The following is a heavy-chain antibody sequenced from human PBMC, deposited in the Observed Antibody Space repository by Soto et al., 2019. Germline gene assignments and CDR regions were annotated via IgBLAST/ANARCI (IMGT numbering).Heavy chain of an antibody. D-gene: IGHD3-3*01. J-gene: IGHJ5*02. CDR2: IYIRVST. CDR3: ARGQRFSDLFDP. Sequence: AETLSLTCTVTGGTISGYYWTWIRQSEEGGVWCNERIYIRVSTNYDPSLKNRFNIALDTSMNHFSLRLSSVTAADTAVYYCARGQRFSDLFDPWGQGTLVTVSS. CDR1: GGTISGYY. V-gene: IGHV4-4*07.